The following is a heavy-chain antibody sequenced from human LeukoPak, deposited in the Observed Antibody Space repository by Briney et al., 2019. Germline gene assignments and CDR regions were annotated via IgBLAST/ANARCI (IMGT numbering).Heavy chain of an antibody. J-gene: IGHJ3*02. CDR1: GGSFSGYY. CDR2: INHSGST. CDR3: ARESTFDI. V-gene: IGHV4-34*01. Sequence: SETLSLTCAVYGGSFSGYYWSWIRQPPGKGLEWIGEINHSGSTNYNPSLKSRVTISVDTSKNQFSLKLSSVTAADTAVHYCARESTFDIWGQGTMVTVSS.